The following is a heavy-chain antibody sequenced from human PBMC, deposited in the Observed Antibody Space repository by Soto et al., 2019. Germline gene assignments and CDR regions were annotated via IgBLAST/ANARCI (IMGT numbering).Heavy chain of an antibody. D-gene: IGHD3-16*01. CDR1: GYTLTELS. J-gene: IGHJ6*02. CDR2: FYPEDGET. Sequence: ASVKVSCKVSGYTLTELSMHWVRQAPGKGLEWMGGFYPEDGETIYAQRFQGRVTMTEDTSTDTAYMELSSLRSEDTAVFYCGTTRDYGALLDYYGMDVWGQGTTVTVSS. CDR3: GTTRDYGALLDYYGMDV. V-gene: IGHV1-24*01.